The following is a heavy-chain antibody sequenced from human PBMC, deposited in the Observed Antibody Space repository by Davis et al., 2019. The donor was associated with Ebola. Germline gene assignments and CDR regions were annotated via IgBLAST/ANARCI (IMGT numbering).Heavy chain of an antibody. CDR1: GFTFSSYS. CDR2: ISSSSSYI. Sequence: GESLKISCAASGFTFSSYSMNWVRQAPGKGLEWVSSISSSSSYIYYADSVKGRFTISRDNAKNSLYLQMNSLRAEDTAVYYCARVGGSGSQYNWFDPWGQGTLVTVSS. CDR3: ARVGGSGSQYNWFDP. D-gene: IGHD3-10*01. V-gene: IGHV3-21*01. J-gene: IGHJ5*02.